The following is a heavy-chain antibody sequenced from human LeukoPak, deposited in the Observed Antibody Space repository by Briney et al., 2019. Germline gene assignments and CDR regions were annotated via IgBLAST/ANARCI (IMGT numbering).Heavy chain of an antibody. D-gene: IGHD6-19*01. J-gene: IGHJ4*02. Sequence: SETLSLTCTVSGGSISSYYWSWIRQPPGKGLEWIGYIYYSGSTNYNPSLKSRVTISVDTSKNQFSLKLTSVTAADTAVYYCARGGTWPVRFDYWGQGTLVTVSS. CDR3: ARGGTWPVRFDY. V-gene: IGHV4-59*12. CDR1: GGSISSYY. CDR2: IYYSGST.